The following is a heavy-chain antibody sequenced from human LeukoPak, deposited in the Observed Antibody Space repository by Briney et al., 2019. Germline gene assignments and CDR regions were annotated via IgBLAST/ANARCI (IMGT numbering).Heavy chain of an antibody. CDR2: INPNSGGT. V-gene: IGHV1-2*02. CDR3: AKGVSSAMIADY. D-gene: IGHD3-22*01. Sequence: ASVKVSCKASGYTFTGYYMHWVRQAPGQGLEWMGWINPNSGGTSYAQKFQGRVTMTRDTSINTAYMELSRLRTDDTAVYYSAKGVSSAMIADYWGQGTLVTVSS. J-gene: IGHJ4*02. CDR1: GYTFTGYY.